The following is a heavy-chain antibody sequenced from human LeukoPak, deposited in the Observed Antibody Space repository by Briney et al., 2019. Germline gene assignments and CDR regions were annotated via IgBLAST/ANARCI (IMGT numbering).Heavy chain of an antibody. CDR1: GFTFRSYE. Sequence: GSLRLSCAASGFTFRSYEMNWVRQAPGKGLEWIGSIYYSGNTYYNPSLKSRVTISVDTSRNQFSLKLSSVTAADTAVYYCARPDFDEMASHPYDLWGRGTLLTVSS. CDR2: IYYSGNT. D-gene: IGHD5-24*01. J-gene: IGHJ2*01. V-gene: IGHV4-38-2*01. CDR3: ARPDFDEMASHPYDL.